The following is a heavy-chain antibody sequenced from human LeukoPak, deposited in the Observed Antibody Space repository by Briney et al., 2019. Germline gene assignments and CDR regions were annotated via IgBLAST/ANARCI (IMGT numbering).Heavy chain of an antibody. D-gene: IGHD3-22*01. Sequence: SETLSLTCTVSGGSISSYYWSWIRQPPGKGLEWIGYIYYSGSTNYNPSLKSRVTISVDTSKNQFSLKLSSVTAADTAVYYCARGPHLNYYDSSGLAYWGQGTLVTVSS. V-gene: IGHV4-59*01. CDR1: GGSISSYY. CDR2: IYYSGST. J-gene: IGHJ4*02. CDR3: ARGPHLNYYDSSGLAY.